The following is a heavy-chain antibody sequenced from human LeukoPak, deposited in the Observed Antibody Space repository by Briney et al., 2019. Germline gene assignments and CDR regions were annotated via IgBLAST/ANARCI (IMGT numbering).Heavy chain of an antibody. J-gene: IGHJ6*02. V-gene: IGHV1-46*01. CDR3: ARVEEDV. Sequence: ASVTVSCTTSGYTFSNYGISWVRQAPGQGLEWMGIINPSGGSTSYAQKFQGRVTMTRDTSTSTVYMELSSLRSEDTAVYYCARVEEDVWGQGTTVTVSS. CDR2: INPSGGST. CDR1: GYTFSNYG. D-gene: IGHD5-24*01.